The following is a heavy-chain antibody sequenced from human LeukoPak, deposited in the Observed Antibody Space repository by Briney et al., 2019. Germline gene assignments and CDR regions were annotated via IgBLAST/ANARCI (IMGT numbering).Heavy chain of an antibody. J-gene: IGHJ4*02. D-gene: IGHD6-19*01. CDR2: INPNGGGT. CDR3: ARENNSGWYRKAAFDY. CDR1: GYTFTGYY. Sequence: GASVKVSCKASGYTFTGYYIHWVRQAPGQGLEWMGWINPNGGGTNYAQNFQGRVTMTRDKSTRTAYMELSRLRSDDTAIYYCARENNSGWYRKAAFDYWGQGTLVTVTS. V-gene: IGHV1-2*02.